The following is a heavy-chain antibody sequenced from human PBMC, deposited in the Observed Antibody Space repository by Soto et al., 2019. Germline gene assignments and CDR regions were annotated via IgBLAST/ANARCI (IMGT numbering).Heavy chain of an antibody. D-gene: IGHD1-7*01. V-gene: IGHV3-30*18. Sequence: GGSLRLSCAASGFTFSSYGMHWVRQAPGKGLEWVAVISYDGSNKYYADSVKGRFTISRDNSKNTLYLQMNSLRAEDTAVYYCAKSGSITGTSSRQINFDYWGQGTLVTVSS. CDR2: ISYDGSNK. CDR1: GFTFSSYG. CDR3: AKSGSITGTSSRQINFDY. J-gene: IGHJ4*02.